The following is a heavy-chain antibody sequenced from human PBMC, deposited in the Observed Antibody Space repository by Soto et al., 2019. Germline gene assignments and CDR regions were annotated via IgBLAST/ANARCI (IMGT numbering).Heavy chain of an antibody. Sequence: TSETLSLTCTVSGGSISSGDYYWSWIRKPPGKGLEWIGYIYYSGSTYYNPSLKSRVTISVDTSKNQFSLKLSSVTAADTAVYYCARAHYDFWTGYPIASDYWGQGTLVTVSS. CDR1: GGSISSGDYY. V-gene: IGHV4-30-4*01. D-gene: IGHD3-3*01. CDR3: ARAHYDFWTGYPIASDY. J-gene: IGHJ4*02. CDR2: IYYSGST.